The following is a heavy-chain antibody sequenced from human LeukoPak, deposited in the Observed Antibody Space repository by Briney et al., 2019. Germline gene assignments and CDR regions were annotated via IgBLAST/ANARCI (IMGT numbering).Heavy chain of an antibody. Sequence: PGGSLRLSCADSGFTFSSYAMTWVRQAPGKGLEWVSAISGSGSSTYFADSVKGRFTISRDNSKNTLYLQMDSLRAEDTAVYYCAKSVASTNYYFGVDVWGQGTTVTVSS. CDR2: ISGSGSST. CDR3: AKSVASTNYYFGVDV. CDR1: GFTFSSYA. D-gene: IGHD6-19*01. J-gene: IGHJ6*02. V-gene: IGHV3-23*01.